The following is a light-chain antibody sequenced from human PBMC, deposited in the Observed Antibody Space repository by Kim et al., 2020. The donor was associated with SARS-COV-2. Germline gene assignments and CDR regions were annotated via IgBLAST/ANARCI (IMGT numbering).Light chain of an antibody. J-gene: IGLJ2*01. Sequence: QSVLTQPASVSGSPGQSITISCTGTSSDVGGYNYVSWYQQHPGKAPKLMIYDVSNRPSGVSNRFSGSKSGNTASLTISGLQAEDEADYYCSSYTRSRTVVFSGGTQLTVL. V-gene: IGLV2-14*03. CDR2: DVS. CDR3: SSYTRSRTVV. CDR1: SSDVGGYNY.